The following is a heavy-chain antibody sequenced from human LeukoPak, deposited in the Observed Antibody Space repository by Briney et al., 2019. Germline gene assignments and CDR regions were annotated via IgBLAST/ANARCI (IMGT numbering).Heavy chain of an antibody. V-gene: IGHV4-38-2*02. CDR3: ARRGSYYYYYYMDV. D-gene: IGHD1-26*01. CDR1: GYSISSGYY. J-gene: IGHJ6*03. Sequence: RSSETLSLTCTVSGYSISSGYYWGWIRQPPGKGLEWIGSIYHSGSTYYNPSLKSRVTISVDTSKNQFSLKLSSVTAADTAVYYCARRGSYYYYYYMDVWGKGTTVTVSS. CDR2: IYHSGST.